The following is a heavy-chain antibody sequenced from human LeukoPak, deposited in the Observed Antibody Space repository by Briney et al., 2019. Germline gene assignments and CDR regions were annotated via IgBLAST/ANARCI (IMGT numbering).Heavy chain of an antibody. Sequence: PSETLSLTCTVSGGSISSGNYYWSWIRQPPGKGLEWIGEINHSGSTNYNPSLKSRVTISVDTSKNQFSLKLSSVTAADTAVYYCARTPYDYVWGSYRYGVDYWGQGTLVTVSS. CDR3: ARTPYDYVWGSYRYGVDY. V-gene: IGHV4-39*07. J-gene: IGHJ4*02. CDR2: INHSGST. CDR1: GGSISSGNYY. D-gene: IGHD3-16*02.